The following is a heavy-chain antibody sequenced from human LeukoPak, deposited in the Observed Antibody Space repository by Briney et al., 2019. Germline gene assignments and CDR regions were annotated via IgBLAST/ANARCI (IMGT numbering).Heavy chain of an antibody. CDR1: GYTFTGYY. CDR3: ARDPPRSIAVAGSGQDY. D-gene: IGHD6-19*01. CDR2: INPNSGGT. V-gene: IGHV1-2*02. J-gene: IGHJ4*02. Sequence: AASVKVSCKASGYTFTGYYIHWVRQAPGQGLEWMGWINPNSGGTNYAQKFQGRVTMTRDTSISTAYMELSRLRSDDTAVYYCARDPPRSIAVAGSGQDYWGQGTLVTVSS.